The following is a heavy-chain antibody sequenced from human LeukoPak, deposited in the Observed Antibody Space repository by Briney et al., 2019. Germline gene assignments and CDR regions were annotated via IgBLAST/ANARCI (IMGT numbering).Heavy chain of an antibody. CDR1: GFTFSSYA. CDR2: ISGSGGST. Sequence: GGSLGLSCAASGFTFSSYAMSWVRQAPGKGLEWVSAISGSGGSTYYADSVKGRFTISRDNSKNTLYLQMNSLRAEDTAVYYCAKDGAWYYYDSSGYYDDYWGQGTLVTVSS. V-gene: IGHV3-23*01. D-gene: IGHD3-22*01. J-gene: IGHJ4*02. CDR3: AKDGAWYYYDSSGYYDDY.